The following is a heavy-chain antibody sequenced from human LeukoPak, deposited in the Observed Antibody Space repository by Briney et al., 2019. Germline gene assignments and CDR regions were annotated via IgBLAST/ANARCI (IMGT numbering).Heavy chain of an antibody. CDR1: GFTFSSYW. CDR3: ARETVYGSRSYHPH. V-gene: IGHV3-7*04. Sequence: PGGSLRLSCAASGFTFSSYWMSWVRQAPGKGLEWVANIKQDGGEKNYVDAVKGRFSISRDNAKSSLYLQMNSVRADDTAVYFCARETVYGSRSYHPHWGQGTLVTVSS. J-gene: IGHJ4*02. CDR2: IKQDGGEK. D-gene: IGHD3-10*01.